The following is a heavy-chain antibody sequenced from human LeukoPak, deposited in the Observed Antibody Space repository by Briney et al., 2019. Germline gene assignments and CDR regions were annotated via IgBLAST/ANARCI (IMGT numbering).Heavy chain of an antibody. CDR1: GYTFTGYY. CDR3: VRVTSGRMDFDY. V-gene: IGHV1-2*02. J-gene: IGHJ4*02. CDR2: INPNSGGT. Sequence: ASVKVSCKASGYTFTGYYMHWVRQAPGQGLEWMGWINPNSGGTNYAQKFQGRVTMTRDTSISTAYMELSRLRSDDTAVYFCVRVTSGRMDFDYWGQGTLVTVSS. D-gene: IGHD6-19*01.